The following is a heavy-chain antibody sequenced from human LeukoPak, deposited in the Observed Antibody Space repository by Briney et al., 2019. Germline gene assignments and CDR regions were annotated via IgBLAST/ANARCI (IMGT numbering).Heavy chain of an antibody. CDR3: ARDTIAVYGFDY. CDR1: GFTFSSYA. V-gene: IGHV3-30-3*01. CDR2: ISYDGSNK. D-gene: IGHD6-19*01. J-gene: IGHJ4*02. Sequence: PGGSLRLSCAASGFTFSSYAMHWVRQAPGKGLEWVAVISYDGSNKYYADSVKGRFTISRDNSKNTLYLQMNSLRAEDTAVYYCARDTIAVYGFDYWGQGTLVTVSS.